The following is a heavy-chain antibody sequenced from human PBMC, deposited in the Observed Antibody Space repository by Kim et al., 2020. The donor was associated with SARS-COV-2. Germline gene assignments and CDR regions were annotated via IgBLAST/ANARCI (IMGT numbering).Heavy chain of an antibody. CDR2: IIPILGIA. CDR1: GGTFSSYT. D-gene: IGHD6-13*01. J-gene: IGHJ4*02. CDR3: ARDAGRPGTLHITYYFDY. Sequence: SVKVSCKASGGTFSSYTISWVRQAPGQGLEWMGRIIPILGIANYAQKFQGRVTITADKSTSTAYMELSSLRSEDTAVYYCARDAGRPGTLHITYYFDYWGQGTLVTVSS. V-gene: IGHV1-69*04.